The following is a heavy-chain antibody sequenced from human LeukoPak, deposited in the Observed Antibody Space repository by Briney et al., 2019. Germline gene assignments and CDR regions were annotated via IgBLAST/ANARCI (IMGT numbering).Heavy chain of an antibody. Sequence: SETLSLTCTVSGGSVSSGSYYWSCIRQPPGKGLEWIGYIYYSGSTNYNPSLKSRVTISVDTSKNQFSLKLSSVTAADTAVYYCARAAERDYGDPDAFDIWGQGTMVTVSS. CDR2: IYYSGST. D-gene: IGHD4-17*01. V-gene: IGHV4-61*01. J-gene: IGHJ3*02. CDR3: ARAAERDYGDPDAFDI. CDR1: GGSVSSGSYY.